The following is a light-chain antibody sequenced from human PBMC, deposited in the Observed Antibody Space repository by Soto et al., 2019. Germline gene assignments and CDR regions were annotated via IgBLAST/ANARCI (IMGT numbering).Light chain of an antibody. Sequence: EIVLTQSQDTLSVVPGERATLSCLASQSVSSNLAWYQQKPGQAPRLLTYGASTRATGIPARFSGSGSGTEFTLTISSLQPEDFAVYYCQQYYNWPRTFGQGTKVHIK. CDR3: QQYYNWPRT. J-gene: IGKJ1*01. CDR2: GAS. V-gene: IGKV3-15*01. CDR1: QSVSSN.